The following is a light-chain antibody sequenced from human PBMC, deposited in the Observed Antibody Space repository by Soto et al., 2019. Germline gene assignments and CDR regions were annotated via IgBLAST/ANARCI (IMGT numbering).Light chain of an antibody. V-gene: IGLV2-14*01. J-gene: IGLJ2*01. CDR3: SSYTSSNTIV. CDR1: SSDVGAYNY. CDR2: EVS. Sequence: QSALTQPASVSGSPGQSITISCTGTSSDVGAYNYVSWYHQHPGKAPKLMVFEVSDRPSGVSNRFSGSKSGNTASLTISGLQAEDEADYYCSSYTSSNTIVFGGGTKLTVL.